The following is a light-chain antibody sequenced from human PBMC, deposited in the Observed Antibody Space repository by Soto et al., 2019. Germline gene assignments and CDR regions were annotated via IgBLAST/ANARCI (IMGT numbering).Light chain of an antibody. J-gene: IGKJ4*01. CDR1: QSISSR. CDR3: QQYNSYPLT. V-gene: IGKV1-5*03. Sequence: DIQMTQSPSTLSASIGDRVTITCRASQSISSRLAWYQQKPGKAPKLLIHEASSLESGVPSRFSGSRSETEFTLTISSLQPDDFATYYCQQYNSYPLTFGGGPKVEIK. CDR2: EAS.